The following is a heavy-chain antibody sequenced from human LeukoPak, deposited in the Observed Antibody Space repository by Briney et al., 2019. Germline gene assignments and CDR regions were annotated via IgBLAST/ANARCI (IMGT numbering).Heavy chain of an antibody. V-gene: IGHV2-5*01. J-gene: IGHJ4*02. D-gene: IGHD4-17*01. CDR3: VHDVPGDYGFDY. CDR2: IYGNDEK. Sequence: SGPTLVNPTQTLTLTCTFSGFSLSTNVVGVGWIRQPPGKALEWLALIYGNDEKRYSPSLKSRLTITKDTSENQVVLTMTNMDPVDTATYYCVHDVPGDYGFDYWGQGTLVTVSS. CDR1: GFSLSTNVVG.